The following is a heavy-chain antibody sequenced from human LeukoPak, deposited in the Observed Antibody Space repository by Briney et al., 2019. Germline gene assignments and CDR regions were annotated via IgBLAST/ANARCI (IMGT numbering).Heavy chain of an antibody. V-gene: IGHV1-46*01. CDR1: GYTFTSYY. J-gene: IGHJ4*02. D-gene: IGHD2-2*01. CDR3: ARDGFVVVPAAKYYFDY. CDR2: INPSGGST. Sequence: ASVKVSCKASGYTFTSYYMHWVRQAPGQGLGWMGIINPSGGSTSYAQKFQGRVTMTRDTSTSTVYMELSSLRSEDTAVYYCARDGFVVVPAAKYYFDYWGQGTLVTVSS.